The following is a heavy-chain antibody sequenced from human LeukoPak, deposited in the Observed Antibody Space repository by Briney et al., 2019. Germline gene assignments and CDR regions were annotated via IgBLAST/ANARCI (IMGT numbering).Heavy chain of an antibody. J-gene: IGHJ4*02. CDR1: GGSISSSNYY. V-gene: IGHV3-23*01. CDR3: AKAMSRGPADIAVHSYDY. D-gene: IGHD6-19*01. CDR2: ISGSGGST. Sequence: ETLSLTCTVSGGSISSSNYYWGWIRQPPGKGLEWVSAISGSGGSTYYADSVKGRFTISRDNSKNTLYLQMNSLRAEDTAVYYCAKAMSRGPADIAVHSYDYWGQGTLVTVSS.